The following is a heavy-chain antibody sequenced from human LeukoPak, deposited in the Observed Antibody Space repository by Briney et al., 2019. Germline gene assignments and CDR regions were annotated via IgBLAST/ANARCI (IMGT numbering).Heavy chain of an antibody. CDR3: AKDLKAIAVSIAIRGYFDY. CDR2: ISGSGGST. Sequence: GGSLRLSCAASGFTFRSYAMSWVRQAPGKGLEWVSGISGSGGSTYYGDSVKGRFIISRDNSKNMVYLQMNSLRADDTAVYYCAKDLKAIAVSIAIRGYFDYWGQGTLVTVSS. V-gene: IGHV3-23*01. J-gene: IGHJ4*02. D-gene: IGHD2-2*02. CDR1: GFTFRSYA.